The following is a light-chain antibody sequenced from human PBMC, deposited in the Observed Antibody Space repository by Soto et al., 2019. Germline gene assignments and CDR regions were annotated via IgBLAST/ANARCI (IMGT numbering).Light chain of an antibody. CDR1: SSDVGSYNL. Sequence: QLVLTQPASVSGSPGQPITISCTGTSSDVGSYNLVSWYQQHPGKAPKLMIYEGSKRPSGVSNRLSGSKSGNTASLTISGLQAEDEADYYCCSYAGSSTYVFGTGPKLTVL. J-gene: IGLJ1*01. CDR2: EGS. CDR3: CSYAGSSTYV. V-gene: IGLV2-23*01.